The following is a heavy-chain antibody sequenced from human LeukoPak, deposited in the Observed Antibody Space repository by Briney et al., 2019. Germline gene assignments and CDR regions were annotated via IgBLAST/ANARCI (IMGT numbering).Heavy chain of an antibody. CDR1: GGSISSYY. Sequence: SETLSLTCTVSGGSISSYYWSWIRQPPGKGLEWIGYIYYSGSTNYNPSLKSRVTISVDTSKNQFSLKLSSVTAADTAVYYCARQGRRDSSGNQLGYWGQGTLVTVSS. J-gene: IGHJ4*02. CDR3: ARQGRRDSSGNQLGY. D-gene: IGHD3-22*01. V-gene: IGHV4-59*08. CDR2: IYYSGST.